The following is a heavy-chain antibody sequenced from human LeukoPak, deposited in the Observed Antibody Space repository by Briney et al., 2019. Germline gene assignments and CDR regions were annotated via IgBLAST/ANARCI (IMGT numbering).Heavy chain of an antibody. V-gene: IGHV4-34*01. CDR1: GGSFSGYY. CDR2: INHSGST. CDR3: ARVTMIVVVRNAFDI. Sequence: SETLSLTCAVYGGSFSGYYWSWIRQPPGKGLEWIGEINHSGSTNYNPSLKSRVTISVDTSKNQFSLKLSSVTAADTAVYHCARVTMIVVVRNAFDIWGQGTMVTVSS. D-gene: IGHD3-22*01. J-gene: IGHJ3*02.